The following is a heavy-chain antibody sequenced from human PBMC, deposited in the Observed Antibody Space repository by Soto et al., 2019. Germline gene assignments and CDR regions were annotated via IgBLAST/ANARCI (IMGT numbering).Heavy chain of an antibody. CDR3: VKDRGLSAVLRAYDF. CDR2: ITWNSGRF. J-gene: IGHJ4*02. CDR1: GFNFEDYA. V-gene: IGHV3-9*01. D-gene: IGHD3-3*01. Sequence: EVQLIESGGGRVQPGKSLRLSCSVAGFNFEDYAMHWVRQVPGRGLEWVSGITWNSGRFAYAHSVQGRFTISRDNAKNSLYLQMNDLRLEDTALYYCVKDRGLSAVLRAYDFWGPGTLVTVSS.